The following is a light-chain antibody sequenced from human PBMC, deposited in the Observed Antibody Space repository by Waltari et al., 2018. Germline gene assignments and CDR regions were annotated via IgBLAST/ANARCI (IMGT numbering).Light chain of an antibody. CDR3: QQYYSYPPELT. V-gene: IGKV1-8*01. CDR1: QGISSY. Sequence: AIRITQSPSSLSASTGDRVTITCRASQGISSYLAWYQQKPGKAPKLLIYAASTLQSGVPSRFSGSGSGTDFTLTISYLQSEDFATYYCQQYYSYPPELTFGGGTKVEIK. J-gene: IGKJ4*01. CDR2: AAS.